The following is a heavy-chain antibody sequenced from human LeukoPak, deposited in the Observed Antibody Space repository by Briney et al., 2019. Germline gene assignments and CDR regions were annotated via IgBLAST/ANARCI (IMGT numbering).Heavy chain of an antibody. V-gene: IGHV1-46*01. CDR2: INPSGGST. CDR3: ARDMVRGGRFSKDY. CDR1: GYTFTSYY. Sequence: ASVNVSRKSSGYTFTSYYMHGVRQAPGQGREWMGRINPSGGSTSYAQNFQGRVTKTRDTHKHTVYMELSSVRYEDAPVYYCARDMVRGGRFSKDYWRQGTLVSVSS. D-gene: IGHD3-10*01. J-gene: IGHJ4*02.